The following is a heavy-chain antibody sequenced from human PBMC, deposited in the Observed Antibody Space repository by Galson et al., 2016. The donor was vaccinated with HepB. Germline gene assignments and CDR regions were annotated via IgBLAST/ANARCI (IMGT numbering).Heavy chain of an antibody. J-gene: IGHJ2*01. Sequence: SVKVSCKASGYTFTSYTVHWVRQAPGQRLEWMGWINAGNGVTKYSPKFQGRVTFTRDTSATTAYMELSSLTSEATAVYYCARTLRSGSPLMSYFDLWGRGTLVTVSS. V-gene: IGHV1-3*01. CDR1: GYTFTSYT. D-gene: IGHD6-19*01. CDR2: INAGNGVT. CDR3: ARTLRSGSPLMSYFDL.